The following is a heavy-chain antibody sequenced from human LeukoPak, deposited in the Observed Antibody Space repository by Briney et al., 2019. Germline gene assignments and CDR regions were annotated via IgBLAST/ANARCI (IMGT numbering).Heavy chain of an antibody. CDR3: ARDKHNPGSAFDI. J-gene: IGHJ3*02. CDR2: IRQDGGQT. D-gene: IGHD5-24*01. V-gene: IGHV3-7*01. CDR1: GFTISSYW. Sequence: GGSLRLSCAASGFTISSYWMSWVRQAPGKGLEWVANIRQDGGQTYYVDSVKGRFTISRDNAKNSLYLQVNSLRAGDTAVYYCARDKHNPGSAFDIWGQGTMLTVSS.